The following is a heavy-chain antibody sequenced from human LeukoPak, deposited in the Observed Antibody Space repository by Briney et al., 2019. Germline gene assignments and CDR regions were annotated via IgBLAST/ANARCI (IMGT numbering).Heavy chain of an antibody. CDR2: ISSSGSTI. D-gene: IGHD3-10*02. CDR3: AELGITMIGGV. J-gene: IGHJ6*04. CDR1: GFTFSSYE. V-gene: IGHV3-48*03. Sequence: WGSLRLSCAASGFTFSSYEMNWVRQAPGKGLEWVSYISSSGSTIYYADSGKGRFTISRDNAKNSLYLQMNSLRAEDTAVYYCAELGITMIGGVWGKGTTVTISS.